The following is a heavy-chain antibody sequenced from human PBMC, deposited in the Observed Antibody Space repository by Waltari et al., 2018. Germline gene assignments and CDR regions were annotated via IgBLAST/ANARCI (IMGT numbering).Heavy chain of an antibody. V-gene: IGHV4-39*01. Sequence: GCIRQPPGQALEWIGTMSYTGATYSSPSLDSRVTVSRDTSKNQLSLKLVSVTAADTAVYYCATYIGASVGTAAFDVWGQGTMVAVSS. D-gene: IGHD1-1*01. CDR2: MSYTGAT. CDR3: ATYIGASVGTAAFDV. J-gene: IGHJ3*01.